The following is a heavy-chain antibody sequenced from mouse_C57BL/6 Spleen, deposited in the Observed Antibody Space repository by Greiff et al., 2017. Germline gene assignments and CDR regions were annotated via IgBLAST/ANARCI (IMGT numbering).Heavy chain of an antibody. CDR2: IDPSDSYT. D-gene: IGHD1-1*01. CDR1: GYTFTSYW. CDR3: ARFITTVVGFDY. Sequence: QVQLQQPGAELVRPGTSVKLSCKASGYTFTSYWMHWVKQRPGQGLEWIGVIDPSDSYTNYNQKFKGKATLTVDTSSSTAYMQLSSLISEDSAVYYCARFITTVVGFDYWGQGTTLTVSS. V-gene: IGHV1-59*01. J-gene: IGHJ2*01.